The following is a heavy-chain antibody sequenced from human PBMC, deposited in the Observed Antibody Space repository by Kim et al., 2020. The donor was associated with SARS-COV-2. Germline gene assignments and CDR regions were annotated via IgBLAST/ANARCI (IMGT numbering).Heavy chain of an antibody. CDR3: ARGERRAQLRLGELSLYAWFDP. D-gene: IGHD3-16*02. CDR1: GFTFSSYW. V-gene: IGHV3-74*01. CDR2: INSDGSST. J-gene: IGHJ5*02. Sequence: GGSLRLSCAASGFTFSSYWMHWVRQAPGKGLVWVSRINSDGSSTSYADSVKGRFTISRDNAKNTLYLQMNSLRAEDTAVYYCARGERRAQLRLGELSLYAWFDPWGQGTLVTVSS.